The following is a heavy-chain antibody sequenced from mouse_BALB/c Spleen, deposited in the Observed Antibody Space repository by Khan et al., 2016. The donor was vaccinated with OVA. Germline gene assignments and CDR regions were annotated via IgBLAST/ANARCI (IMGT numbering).Heavy chain of an antibody. Sequence: VQLQQSGAELVRPGVSVKISCKGSGYTFTDFTMHWVKQSHAMSLEWIGVISTYYGDATYNQKFKDKATMTVDKSSSTAYMELARLTSEDSAIDYCTRGGDGNRFAYWGQGTLVTVSA. CDR3: TRGGDGNRFAY. CDR1: GYTFTDFT. J-gene: IGHJ3*01. D-gene: IGHD2-3*01. V-gene: IGHV1S137*01. CDR2: ISTYYGDA.